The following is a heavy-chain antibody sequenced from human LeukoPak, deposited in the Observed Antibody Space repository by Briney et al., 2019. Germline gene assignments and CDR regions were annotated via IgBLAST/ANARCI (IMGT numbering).Heavy chain of an antibody. CDR3: TTGRGVRAIFGRGYYYYMDV. CDR2: IKSKTDGGTT. CDR1: GFTFSNAW. J-gene: IGHJ6*03. V-gene: IGHV3-15*01. Sequence: PGGSLRLSCAASGFTFSNAWMSWVRQAPGKGLEWVGRIKSKTDGGTTDYAAPVKGRFTISRDDSKNTLYLQMNSLKTEDTAVYYCTTGRGVRAIFGRGYYYYMDVWGKGTTVTVSS. D-gene: IGHD3-3*01.